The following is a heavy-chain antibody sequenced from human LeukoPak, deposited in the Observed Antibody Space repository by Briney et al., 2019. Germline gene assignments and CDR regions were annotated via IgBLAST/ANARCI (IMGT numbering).Heavy chain of an antibody. Sequence: PGGSLRLSCAASGFTFSSYAMTWVRQAPGRGLEWISTISGGGGSTFYADSVKGRFTLSRDNSKNTLYLQMNSLRAEDTAVYFCAKGFNYFDYWGQGTLVTVSS. J-gene: IGHJ4*02. CDR3: AKGFNYFDY. CDR1: GFTFSSYA. V-gene: IGHV3-23*01. D-gene: IGHD3-3*01. CDR2: ISGGGGST.